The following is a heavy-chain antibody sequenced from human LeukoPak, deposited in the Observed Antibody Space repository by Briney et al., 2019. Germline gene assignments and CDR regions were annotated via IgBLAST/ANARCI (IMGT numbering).Heavy chain of an antibody. CDR2: IFYSGNT. Sequence: SETLSLTCTVSGDSISGYYWSWIRQPPGKGLEWIGYIFYSGNTNYNPSLKSRVTISLDTSKNQFSLKLSSVTAADTAMYYCARAGGEKDYYMDLWGKGTTVTVSS. V-gene: IGHV4-59*01. CDR3: ARAGGEKDYYMDL. J-gene: IGHJ6*03. D-gene: IGHD2-21*01. CDR1: GDSISGYY.